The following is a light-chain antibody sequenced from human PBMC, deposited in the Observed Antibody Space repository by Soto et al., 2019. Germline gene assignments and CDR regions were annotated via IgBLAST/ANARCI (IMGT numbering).Light chain of an antibody. V-gene: IGKV1D-12*01. J-gene: IGKJ4*01. CDR1: QGISSW. Sequence: DIQMTQSPSSVSASVGDRVTITCRASQGISSWLAWYHQKPGKAPKVLIYDASSLQSGVPSRFSDSGSGTDFTLTISNLQPEDFATYYCQQVYSFPLTFGGGTKVEIK. CDR2: DAS. CDR3: QQVYSFPLT.